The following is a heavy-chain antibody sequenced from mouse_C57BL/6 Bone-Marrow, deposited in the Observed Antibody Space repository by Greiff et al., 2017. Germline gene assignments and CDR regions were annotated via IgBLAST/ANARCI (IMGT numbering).Heavy chain of an antibody. D-gene: IGHD2-2*01. J-gene: IGHJ4*01. V-gene: IGHV5-4*01. Sequence: EVQRVESGGGLVKPGGSLKLSCAASGFTFSSYAMSWVRQTPEKRLELVATISDGGSYTYYPDNVKGRFTISRDNSKNNLYLQMSHLKSEDTAMYYCARVAYGFYAMDYWGQGTSVTVSS. CDR3: ARVAYGFYAMDY. CDR2: ISDGGSYT. CDR1: GFTFSSYA.